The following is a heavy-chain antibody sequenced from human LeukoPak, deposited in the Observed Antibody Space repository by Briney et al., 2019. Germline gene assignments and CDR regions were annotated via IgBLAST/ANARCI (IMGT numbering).Heavy chain of an antibody. D-gene: IGHD2-15*01. V-gene: IGHV3-23*01. CDR1: GFTFSTYA. Sequence: GGSLRLSCAASGFTFSTYAMSWVRQAPGKGLEWVSAISGSTGRTYYADSVEGRFTISRDNSKNTLYLQMNNLRAEATAVYYSAPRVVGSAPFDYWGQGTLVTVSS. CDR3: APRVVGSAPFDY. CDR2: ISGSTGRT. J-gene: IGHJ4*02.